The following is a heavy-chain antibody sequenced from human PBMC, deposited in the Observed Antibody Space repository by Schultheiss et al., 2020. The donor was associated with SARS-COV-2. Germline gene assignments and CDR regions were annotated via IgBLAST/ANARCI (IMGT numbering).Heavy chain of an antibody. Sequence: GGSLRLSCAASGFTFDDYAMHWVRQAPGKGLEWVSLISWDGGSTYYADSVKGRFTISRDNSKNSLSLQMNSLRAEDTALYHCAKDMEQSYMDVWGKGTTVTVSS. J-gene: IGHJ6*03. CDR1: GFTFDDYA. CDR2: ISWDGGST. D-gene: IGHD6-19*01. V-gene: IGHV3-43D*03. CDR3: AKDMEQSYMDV.